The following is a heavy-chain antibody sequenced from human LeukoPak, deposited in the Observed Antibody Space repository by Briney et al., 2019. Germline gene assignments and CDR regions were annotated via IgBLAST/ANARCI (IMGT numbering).Heavy chain of an antibody. D-gene: IGHD4-11*01. Sequence: SETLSLTCTLPYGSISGYFWSWVRQTAGKGLEWIGRIDTSGSTNYNASLKSRVTMSVDTSKNQVSLKLTSVTAADTALYFCAGDRRSATVNSYYYYYLDVWGKGTTVTVSS. V-gene: IGHV4-4*07. CDR1: YGSISGYF. CDR2: IDTSGST. J-gene: IGHJ6*03. CDR3: AGDRRSATVNSYYYYYLDV.